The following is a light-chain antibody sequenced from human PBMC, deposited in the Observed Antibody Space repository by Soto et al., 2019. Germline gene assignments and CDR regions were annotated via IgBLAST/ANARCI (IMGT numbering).Light chain of an antibody. Sequence: MTQSPATLSVSPGERVTLSCRASHSINDDVAWYQQKPGQPPTLVMYRSSARAIGIPARFSGSGSGTEFTLTISSLQSADFGTYYCQLYNNWPLSFGGGTKVEI. CDR3: QLYNNWPLS. V-gene: IGKV3-15*01. CDR2: RSS. CDR1: HSINDD. J-gene: IGKJ4*01.